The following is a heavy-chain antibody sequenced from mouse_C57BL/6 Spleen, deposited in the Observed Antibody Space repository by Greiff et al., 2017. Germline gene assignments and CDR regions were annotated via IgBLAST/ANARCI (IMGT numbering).Heavy chain of an antibody. CDR2: IHPSSGYT. Sequence: VQLQQSGAELAKPGASVTLSCKASGYTFTSYWMHWVKQRPGQGLEWIGYIHPSSGYTKYNQKFKDKATLTADKSSSTAYMQLSSLTYEDSAVYYCARISITTVVVPDYWGQGTTRTVSS. D-gene: IGHD1-1*01. V-gene: IGHV1-7*01. J-gene: IGHJ2*01. CDR3: ARISITTVVVPDY. CDR1: GYTFTSYW.